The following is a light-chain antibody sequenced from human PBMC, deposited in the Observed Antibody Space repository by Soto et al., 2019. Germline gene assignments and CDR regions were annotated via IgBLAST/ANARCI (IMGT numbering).Light chain of an antibody. CDR3: SSYTSSSTLV. J-gene: IGLJ1*01. CDR1: SSDVGGYVY. CDR2: EVS. Sequence: QSALTQPASVSGSPGQSITISCTGTSSDVGGYVYVSWYQHRPGEAPKLLIYEVSSRPSGLSNRFSGSKSGNTASLTISGLQAEDEADYYCSSYTSSSTLVFGTGTKLTVL. V-gene: IGLV2-14*01.